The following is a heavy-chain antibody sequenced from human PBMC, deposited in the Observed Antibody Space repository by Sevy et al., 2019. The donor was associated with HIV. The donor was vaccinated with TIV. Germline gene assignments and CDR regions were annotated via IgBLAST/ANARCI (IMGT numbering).Heavy chain of an antibody. D-gene: IGHD6-19*01. CDR3: AKDRSGRQYYYYGMDV. CDR2: ISYDGSIK. CDR1: GFLFSNLG. Sequence: GGSLRLSCAASGFLFSNLGMHWVRQAPGKGLEWVAVISYDGSIKDYVDSVRGRFTISRDNSKNTLYLQMNSLRAEETAVYYCAKDRSGRQYYYYGMDVWGQGTTVTVSS. J-gene: IGHJ6*02. V-gene: IGHV3-30*18.